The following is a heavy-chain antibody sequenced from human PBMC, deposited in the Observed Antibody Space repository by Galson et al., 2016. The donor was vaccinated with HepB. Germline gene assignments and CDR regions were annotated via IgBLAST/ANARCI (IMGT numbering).Heavy chain of an antibody. D-gene: IGHD3-22*01. J-gene: IGHJ4*02. CDR2: IWYDGSHK. CDR1: GFTFSTYG. V-gene: IGHV3-33*01. Sequence: SLRLSCAASGFTFSTYGMHWVRQAPGKGLEWVALIWYDGSHKYYADSVKRRFTISRDNSKNTLYLQMNNLRAEDTAVYYCARDSAYYYDSSGCHVQDYLTYWGQGILVTVSS. CDR3: ARDSAYYYDSSGCHVQDYLTY.